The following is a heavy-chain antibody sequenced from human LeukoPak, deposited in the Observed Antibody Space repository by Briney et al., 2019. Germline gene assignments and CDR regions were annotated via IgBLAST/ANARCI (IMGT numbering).Heavy chain of an antibody. CDR2: LSGSGGST. D-gene: IGHD3-3*01. J-gene: IGHJ4*02. Sequence: GGSLRLSCAASGFTFSNYVMGWVRQAPGKGLEWVSALSGSGGSTNYAGSVKGRFTISRDNSKNTVYLQMSSLRTEDTAVYYCVKEGLTYDFWSGYSSDWGQGTLVTVSS. CDR3: VKEGLTYDFWSGYSSD. V-gene: IGHV3-23*01. CDR1: GFTFSNYV.